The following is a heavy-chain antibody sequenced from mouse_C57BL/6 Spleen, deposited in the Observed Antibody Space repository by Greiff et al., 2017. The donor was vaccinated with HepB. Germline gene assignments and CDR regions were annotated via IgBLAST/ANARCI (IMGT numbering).Heavy chain of an antibody. D-gene: IGHD1-1*01. CDR1: GYTFTGYW. J-gene: IGHJ1*03. Sequence: VQLVESGAELMKPGASVKLSCKATGYTFTGYWIEWVKQRPGHGLAWIGEILPGSGSTNYNEKFKGKATFTADTSSNPAYMQLSSLTTEDSAIYYCARRTTVVALNWYFDVWGTGTTVAVSS. CDR2: ILPGSGST. CDR3: ARRTTVVALNWYFDV. V-gene: IGHV1-9*01.